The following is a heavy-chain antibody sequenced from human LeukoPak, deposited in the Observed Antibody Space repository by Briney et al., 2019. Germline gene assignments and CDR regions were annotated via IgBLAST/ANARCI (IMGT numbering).Heavy chain of an antibody. D-gene: IGHD3-22*01. V-gene: IGHV4-39*07. CDR1: GGSISSSSYY. CDR3: AGCLDVYYDSSGLDY. CDR2: IYYSGST. J-gene: IGHJ4*02. Sequence: SETLSLTCTVSGGSISSSSYYWGWIRQPPGKGLEWIGSIYYSGSTYYNPSLKSRVTISVDTSKNQLSLKLSSVTAADTAVYYCAGCLDVYYDSSGLDYWGQGTLVTVSS.